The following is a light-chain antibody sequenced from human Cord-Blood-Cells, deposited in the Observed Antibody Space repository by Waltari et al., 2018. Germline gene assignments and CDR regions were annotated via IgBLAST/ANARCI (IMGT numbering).Light chain of an antibody. Sequence: QSALTQPASASGSPGQSLTISCTGTSSDVGSYNLVSWYQQHPGKAPKLMIYEGSKRPSGVSNRFSGSKSGNTASLTISGLQAEDEADYYCCSHAGSSTLYVFGTGTKVTVL. J-gene: IGLJ1*01. CDR1: SSDVGSYNL. CDR2: EGS. CDR3: CSHAGSSTLYV. V-gene: IGLV2-23*01.